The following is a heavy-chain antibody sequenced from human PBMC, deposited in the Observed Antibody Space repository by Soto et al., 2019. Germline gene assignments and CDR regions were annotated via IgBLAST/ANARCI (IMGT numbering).Heavy chain of an antibody. CDR1: EFTFSSYE. CDR2: ISSSGSTI. D-gene: IGHD2-2*02. CDR3: ARSAYCSSSSCYTGGLFDY. Sequence: EMQLVESGGGLVQPGGSLRLSCAASEFTFSSYEMNWVRQAPGKGLEWVSYISSSGSTIYYADSVKGRFTISRDNAKNSLYLQMNSLRAEDTAVYYCARSAYCSSSSCYTGGLFDYWGQVTLVTVSS. J-gene: IGHJ4*02. V-gene: IGHV3-48*03.